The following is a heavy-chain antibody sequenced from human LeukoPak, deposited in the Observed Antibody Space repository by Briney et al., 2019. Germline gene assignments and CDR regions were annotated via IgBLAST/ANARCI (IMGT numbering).Heavy chain of an antibody. CDR3: AKGTSSDSGGYGPDYFDY. V-gene: IGHV3-66*01. Sequence: GGSLRLSCAASGFTVSSNYMSWVRQAPGKGLEWVSVIYSGGSTYYADSVKGRFTISRDNSKNTLYLQMNSLRAEDTAVYYCAKGTSSDSGGYGPDYFDYWGQGTLVTVSS. J-gene: IGHJ4*02. D-gene: IGHD3-22*01. CDR2: IYSGGST. CDR1: GFTVSSNY.